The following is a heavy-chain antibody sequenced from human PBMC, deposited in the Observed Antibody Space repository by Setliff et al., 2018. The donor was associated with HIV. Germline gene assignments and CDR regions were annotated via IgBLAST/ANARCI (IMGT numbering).Heavy chain of an antibody. V-gene: IGHV1-24*01. J-gene: IGHJ4*02. Sequence: ASVKVSCTVSGYTLAELSIHWVRQAPGKGLEWMGGFDPEDVETVYAQKFQGRVTMTEDTSTDTAYMELSSLRSDDTAVYYCARDEPKNTEAAPGYWGQGTLVTVSS. CDR2: FDPEDVET. CDR3: ARDEPKNTEAAPGY. D-gene: IGHD6-6*01. CDR1: GYTLAELS.